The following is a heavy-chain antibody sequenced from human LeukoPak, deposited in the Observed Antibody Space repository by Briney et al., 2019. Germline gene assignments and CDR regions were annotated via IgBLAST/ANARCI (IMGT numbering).Heavy chain of an antibody. CDR1: GFTFSSYS. Sequence: PGGSLRLSCAASGFTFSSYSMSWVRQAPGKGLEWVAAISGSGGSTYYADSVKGRFTISRENSKKTLYLQMNSLRAEDTAVYYCAKILWFGELYWGQGTLVTVSS. CDR3: AKILWFGELY. CDR2: ISGSGGST. J-gene: IGHJ4*02. V-gene: IGHV3-23*01. D-gene: IGHD3-10*01.